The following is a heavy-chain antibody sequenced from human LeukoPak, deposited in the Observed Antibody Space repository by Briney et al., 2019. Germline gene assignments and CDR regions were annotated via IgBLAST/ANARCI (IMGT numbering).Heavy chain of an antibody. CDR1: GFSLSTSGVG. J-gene: IGHJ4*02. CDR2: IYWDDDK. Sequence: SGPTLVKPTQTLTLTCTFSGFSLSTSGVGVGWIRQPPGQALEWLAIIYWDDDKRYSPFLKSRLTVTKDTSKNQVVLTMTNMDPVDTATYYCAHRESTGQLDYWGQGTLVTVSS. CDR3: AHRESTGQLDY. V-gene: IGHV2-5*02.